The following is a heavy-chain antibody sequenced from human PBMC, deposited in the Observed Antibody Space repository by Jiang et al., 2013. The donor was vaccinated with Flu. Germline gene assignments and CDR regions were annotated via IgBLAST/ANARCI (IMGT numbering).Heavy chain of an antibody. Sequence: QLLESGGGLVQPGGSLRLSCAASGFTLSRYAMSWVRQAPGKGLEWVSGTFGSGDNTYYADSVKGRFTISRDNSKNTLYLQMNSLRAEDTALYYCAKAIGNYYYFGIDVWGQGTTVTVSS. CDR3: AKAIGNYYYFGIDV. D-gene: IGHD2-2*01. V-gene: IGHV3-23*01. J-gene: IGHJ6*02. CDR2: TFGSGDNT. CDR1: GFTLSRYA.